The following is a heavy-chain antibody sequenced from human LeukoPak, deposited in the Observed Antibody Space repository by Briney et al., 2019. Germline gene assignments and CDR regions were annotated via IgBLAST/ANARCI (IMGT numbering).Heavy chain of an antibody. CDR3: ARASMTTVTAFDY. CDR2: IYPGDSDT. CDR1: GYSFTSYW. V-gene: IGHV5-51*01. D-gene: IGHD4-17*01. Sequence: GESQKISCKGSGYSFTSYWIGWVRQMPGKGLEWMGIIYPGDSDTRYSPSFQGQVTISADKSITTAYLQWSSLKASDTAMYYCARASMTTVTAFDYWGQGTLVTVSS. J-gene: IGHJ4*02.